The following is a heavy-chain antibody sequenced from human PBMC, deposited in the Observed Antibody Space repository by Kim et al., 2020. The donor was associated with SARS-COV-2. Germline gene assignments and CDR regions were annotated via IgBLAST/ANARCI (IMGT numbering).Heavy chain of an antibody. CDR1: GFTFSNAW. J-gene: IGHJ3*02. V-gene: IGHV3-15*01. D-gene: IGHD6-19*01. CDR2: IKSKTDGGTT. Sequence: GGSLRLSCAASGFTFSNAWMSWVRQAPGKGLEWVGRIKSKTDGGTTDYAAPVKGRFTISRDDSKNTLYLQMNSLKTEDTAVYYCTTNLQWLVFAFDIWGQGTMVTVSS. CDR3: TTNLQWLVFAFDI.